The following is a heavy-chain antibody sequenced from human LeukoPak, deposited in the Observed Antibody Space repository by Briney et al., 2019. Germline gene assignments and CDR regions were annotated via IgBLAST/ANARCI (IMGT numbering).Heavy chain of an antibody. V-gene: IGHV1-46*01. CDR2: INPSGGST. Sequence: ASVTVSCMASGYTFTSYYMHWVRQAPGQGLEWMGIINPSGGSTSYAQKFQGRVTMTRDTSTSTVYMELSSLRSEDTAVYHCARVGGVVPWYFDYWGQGTLVTVSS. CDR1: GYTFTSYY. CDR3: ARVGGVVPWYFDY. D-gene: IGHD2-15*01. J-gene: IGHJ4*02.